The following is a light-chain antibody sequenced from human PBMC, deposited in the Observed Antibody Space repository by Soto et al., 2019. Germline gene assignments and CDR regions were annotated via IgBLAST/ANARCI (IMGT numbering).Light chain of an antibody. V-gene: IGLV1-44*01. CDR2: TND. CDR3: SSWDDNLDAEV. J-gene: IGLJ7*01. Sequence: QSVLTQPPSASGTPGQRVTISCSGSSSNIGSNTVNWYQQLPGTAPKLLIYTNDQRPSGVPDRFSGSKSGTSASLAISGLQFEDEADYLCSSWDDNLDAEVFGAGTQLTVL. CDR1: SSNIGSNT.